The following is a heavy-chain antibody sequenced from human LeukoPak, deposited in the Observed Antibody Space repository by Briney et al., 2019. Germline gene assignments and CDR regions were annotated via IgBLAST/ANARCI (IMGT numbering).Heavy chain of an antibody. J-gene: IGHJ5*02. CDR3: ARGYDFWSGYYPRFDP. D-gene: IGHD3-3*01. CDR1: GGSISSSSYY. Sequence: SETLSLTCTVSGGSISSSSYYWGWIRQPPGKGLEWIGSIYYSGSTYYNPSLKSRVTISVDTSKNQFSLKLSSVTAADTAVYYCARGYDFWSGYYPRFDPWGQGTLVTVSS. V-gene: IGHV4-39*07. CDR2: IYYSGST.